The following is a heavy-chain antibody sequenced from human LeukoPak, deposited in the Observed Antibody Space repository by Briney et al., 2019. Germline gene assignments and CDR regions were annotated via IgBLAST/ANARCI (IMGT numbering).Heavy chain of an antibody. Sequence: PSETLSLTCTVSGGSISSGSYYWSWIRQPAGKGLEWIGRIYSSGSTNYNPSLKSRVTIPVDTSKNQFSLKLSSVTAADTAVYYCARYEAVAGVFDYWGQGTLVTVSS. V-gene: IGHV4-61*02. J-gene: IGHJ4*02. D-gene: IGHD6-19*01. CDR3: ARYEAVAGVFDY. CDR1: GGSISSGSYY. CDR2: IYSSGST.